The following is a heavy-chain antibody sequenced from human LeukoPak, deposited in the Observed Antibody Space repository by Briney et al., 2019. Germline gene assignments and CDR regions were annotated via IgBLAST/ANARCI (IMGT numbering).Heavy chain of an antibody. CDR1: GFTFATYG. CDR2: ISYDGSNK. Sequence: GGSLRLSCAASGFTFATYGMHWVRQAPGKGLEWVAVISYDGSNKYYADSVKGRFTISRDNSKNTLYLQMNSLRAEDTAVYYCARDHTEYGPAVADPPDYWGQGTLVTVSS. J-gene: IGHJ4*02. D-gene: IGHD6-19*01. V-gene: IGHV3-30*19. CDR3: ARDHTEYGPAVADPPDY.